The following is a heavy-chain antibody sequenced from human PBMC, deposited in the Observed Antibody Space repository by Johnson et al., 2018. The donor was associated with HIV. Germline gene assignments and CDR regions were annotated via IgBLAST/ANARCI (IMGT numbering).Heavy chain of an antibody. CDR2: ISYDGSNK. Sequence: VQLVESGGGVVQPGRSLRLSCAASGFTFSSYAMHWVRQAPGKGLEWVAVISYDGSNKYYADSVKGRFTISRDNSKNTLYLQMTSLRAEDTAVYYCAKDRGVVVTAAPYEAFDIWGQGTMVTVSS. D-gene: IGHD2-21*02. CDR1: GFTFSSYA. J-gene: IGHJ3*02. V-gene: IGHV3-30*04. CDR3: AKDRGVVVTAAPYEAFDI.